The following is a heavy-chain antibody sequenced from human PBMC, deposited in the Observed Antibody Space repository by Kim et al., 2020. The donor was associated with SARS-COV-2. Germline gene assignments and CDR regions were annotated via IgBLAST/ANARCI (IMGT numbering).Heavy chain of an antibody. V-gene: IGHV3-33*05. CDR2: ISYDGSNK. D-gene: IGHD3-22*01. CDR1: GFTFSSYG. CDR3: ARGAFTYDSSGYYYLTWFDY. J-gene: IGHJ4*02. Sequence: GGSLRLSCAASGFTFSSYGMHWVRQAPGKGLEWVAVISYDGSNKYYADSVKGRFTISRDNSKNTLYLQMNSLRAEDTAVYYCARGAFTYDSSGYYYLTWFDYWGQGTLVTVSS.